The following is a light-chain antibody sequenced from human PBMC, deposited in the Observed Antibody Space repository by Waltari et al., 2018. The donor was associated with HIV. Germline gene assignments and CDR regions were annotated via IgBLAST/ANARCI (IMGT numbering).Light chain of an antibody. V-gene: IGKV3-20*01. Sequence: EIALTQSPGTLSLSPGESATLSCRASQSVGSNFLAWYQQKPGQAPRLLIYGASSRATGIPDRFSGSGSGTDFTLTISRLEPEDIAVYFCQQYGSSPGTFGQGTKLEIK. CDR1: QSVGSNF. CDR3: QQYGSSPGT. J-gene: IGKJ2*01. CDR2: GAS.